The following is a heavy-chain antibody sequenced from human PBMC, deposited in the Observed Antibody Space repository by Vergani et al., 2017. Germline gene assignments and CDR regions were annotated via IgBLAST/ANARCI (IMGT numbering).Heavy chain of an antibody. V-gene: IGHV3-23*01. D-gene: IGHD6-19*01. CDR2: ISGSGSTI. CDR1: GFTFSSYA. Sequence: EVQLLESGGGLVQPGGSLRLSCAASGFTFSSYAMSWVRQAPGKGLEWVSAISGSGSTIYYADSVKGRFTISRDNAKNSLYLQMNSLRAEDTAVYYCASEVPWLVHGAWDYWGQGTLVTVSS. J-gene: IGHJ4*02. CDR3: ASEVPWLVHGAWDY.